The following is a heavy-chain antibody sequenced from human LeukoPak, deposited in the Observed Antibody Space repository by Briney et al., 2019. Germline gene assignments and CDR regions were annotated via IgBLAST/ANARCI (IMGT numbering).Heavy chain of an antibody. CDR2: IIPIFGTA. V-gene: IGHV1-69*13. D-gene: IGHD3-10*01. Sequence: SVKVSCKASGYTFTSYGISWVRQAPGQGLEWMGGIIPIFGTANYAQKFQGRVTITADESTSTAYMELSSLRSEDTAVYYCASSTYYYGSGSYIAPTAPFDYWGQGTLVTVSS. CDR1: GYTFTSYG. CDR3: ASSTYYYGSGSYIAPTAPFDY. J-gene: IGHJ4*02.